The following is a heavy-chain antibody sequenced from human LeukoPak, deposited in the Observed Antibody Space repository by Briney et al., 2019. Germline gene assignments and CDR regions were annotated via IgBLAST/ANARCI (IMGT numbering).Heavy chain of an antibody. D-gene: IGHD2-15*01. CDR2: ISYDGSNK. J-gene: IGHJ4*02. CDR1: GFTFSSYW. Sequence: GGSLRLSCTASGFTFSSYWMHWVRQAPGKGLEWVAVISYDGSNKYYADSVKGRFTISRDNSKNTLYLQMNSLRAEDTAVYYCAKVGGGHDYWGQGTLVTVSS. V-gene: IGHV3-30*18. CDR3: AKVGGGHDY.